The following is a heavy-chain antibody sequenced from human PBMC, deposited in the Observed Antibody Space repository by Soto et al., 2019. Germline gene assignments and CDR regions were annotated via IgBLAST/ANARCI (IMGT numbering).Heavy chain of an antibody. CDR3: VRDRSGSYLEGFDY. D-gene: IGHD1-26*01. CDR1: GFTFSSFW. J-gene: IGHJ4*02. Sequence: GGSLRLSCSASGFTFSSFWMTWVRQAPGKGLEWVANIKHDGSEKYYVESVKGRFTISRDNARNSLFLEMKSLRSEDTAVYSCVRDRSGSYLEGFDYWGQGTLVTVSS. CDR2: IKHDGSEK. V-gene: IGHV3-7*01.